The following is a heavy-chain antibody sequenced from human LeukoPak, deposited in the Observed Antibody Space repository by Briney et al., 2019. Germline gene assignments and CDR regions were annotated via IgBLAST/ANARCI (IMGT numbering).Heavy chain of an antibody. V-gene: IGHV4-38-2*01. Sequence: PSETLSLTCAVSGYSISSGYYWGWFRQPPGKGLEWIGCIYHSGSTYYNPSLETRVTISVDTSKNQFSLKLSSVTAADTAVYYCARQGGSSSPYYYYYMDVWGKGTTVTVSS. CDR1: GYSISSGYY. J-gene: IGHJ6*03. CDR3: ARQGGSSSPYYYYYMDV. D-gene: IGHD6-13*01. CDR2: IYHSGST.